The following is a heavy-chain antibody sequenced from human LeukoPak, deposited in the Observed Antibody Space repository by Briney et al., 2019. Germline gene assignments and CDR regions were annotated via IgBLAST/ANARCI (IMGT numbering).Heavy chain of an antibody. J-gene: IGHJ5*02. V-gene: IGHV1-46*01. CDR3: ARVPMSPFGVGANWFDP. D-gene: IGHD3-3*01. CDR2: INPSGGST. Sequence: ASVKVSCKASGYTFTSYYMHWVRQAPGQGLEWMGIINPSGGSTSYAQKFQGRVTMTRDTSTSTVYMELSSLRSEDTAVYYCARVPMSPFGVGANWFDPWGQGTLVTVSS. CDR1: GYTFTSYY.